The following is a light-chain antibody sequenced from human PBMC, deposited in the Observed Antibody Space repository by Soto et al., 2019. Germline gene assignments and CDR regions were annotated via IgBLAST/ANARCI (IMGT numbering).Light chain of an antibody. CDR2: KAS. CDR3: QQYKCYSRIT. J-gene: IGKJ5*01. Sequence: DIQMTQSPSTLSASVGDRVTITCRASQSISSWLAWYQQKPGKAPNLLIYKASSLASGVPSRFSGSGSVTGFFLTISILQPDDFGSYQCQQYKCYSRITVGQGTRLEIK. CDR1: QSISSW. V-gene: IGKV1-5*03.